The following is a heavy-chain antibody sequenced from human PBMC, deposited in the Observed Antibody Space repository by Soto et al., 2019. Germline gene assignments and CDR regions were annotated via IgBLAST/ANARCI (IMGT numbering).Heavy chain of an antibody. Sequence: QVQLQESGPGLVTPSQSLSLTWTVSGGSISSGAYYWRWIRQHPGRGLEWIGHISYSGKSDYNPSLESRVAISLDTPRNQFSLKLSSVTAADTAVYYCAASPNADFFDYWGPGALVTVSA. CDR2: ISYSGKS. V-gene: IGHV4-31*02. J-gene: IGHJ4*02. CDR1: GGSISSGAYY. CDR3: AASPNADFFDY.